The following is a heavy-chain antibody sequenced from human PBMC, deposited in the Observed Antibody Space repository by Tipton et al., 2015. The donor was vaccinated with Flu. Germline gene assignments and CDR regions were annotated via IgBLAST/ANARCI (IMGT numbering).Heavy chain of an antibody. D-gene: IGHD3-3*01. CDR1: GGSFSGYY. CDR2: INHSGST. Sequence: TLSLTCAVYGGSFSGYYWSWIRQPPGKGLEWIGEINHSGSTNYNPSLKSRVTISVDTSKNQFSLKLSSVTAADTAVYYCARAPLRFFTVGPSFDYWGQGTLVTVSS. V-gene: IGHV4-34*01. CDR3: ARAPLRFFTVGPSFDY. J-gene: IGHJ4*02.